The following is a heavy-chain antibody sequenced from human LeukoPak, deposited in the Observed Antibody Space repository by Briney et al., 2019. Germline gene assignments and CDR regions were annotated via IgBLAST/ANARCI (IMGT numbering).Heavy chain of an antibody. V-gene: IGHV4-59*01. CDR3: ARSYGGHSSGYYYVFYYFDY. D-gene: IGHD3-22*01. CDR1: GGSISSYY. Sequence: SETLSLTCTVSGGSISSYYWSWIRQPPGKGLEWIGYIYYSGGTNYNPSLKSRVTISVDTSKNQFSLKLSSVTAADTAVYYCARSYGGHSSGYYYVFYYFDYWGQGTLVTVSS. CDR2: IYYSGGT. J-gene: IGHJ4*02.